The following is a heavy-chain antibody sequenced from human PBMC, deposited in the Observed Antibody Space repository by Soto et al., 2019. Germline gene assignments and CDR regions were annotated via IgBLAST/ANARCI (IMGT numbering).Heavy chain of an antibody. CDR2: ISYDGSSE. CDR1: GFTFNTYA. Sequence: QVHLVQSGGGVVQPGTSLRLSCEGSGFTFNTYAMHWVRQAPGKGLEWVAAISYDGSSEYYADSVKGRFTISRDNSKSTLYLQMNSLRPVETAVYYCARVAVTVSVNEGFDIWGQGTVVAVSS. J-gene: IGHJ3*02. V-gene: IGHV3-30*14. CDR3: ARVAVTVSVNEGFDI. D-gene: IGHD4-17*01.